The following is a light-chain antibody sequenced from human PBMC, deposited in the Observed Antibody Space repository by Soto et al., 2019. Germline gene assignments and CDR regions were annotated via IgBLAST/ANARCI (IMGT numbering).Light chain of an antibody. CDR3: QQYDILLRT. Sequence: DIQMTQSPSSLSASVGDRVTITCQASQDINKYLNWYQQKPGKAPKLLIYDASNLETGVPSRFSGSGSGTDFTFTISSLQAEDLATYYCQQYDILLRTFGQGTKLEIK. CDR2: DAS. J-gene: IGKJ2*02. CDR1: QDINKY. V-gene: IGKV1-33*01.